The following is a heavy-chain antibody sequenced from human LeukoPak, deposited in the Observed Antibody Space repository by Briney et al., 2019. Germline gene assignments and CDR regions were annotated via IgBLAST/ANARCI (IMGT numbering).Heavy chain of an antibody. D-gene: IGHD5-18*01. V-gene: IGHV4-59*01. Sequence: SETLSLTCTVSGGSISTYYWSWIRQPPGKGLEWIAYIDYRGSTTYNPSLRSRVTISVDTSRNQFSLKLSSVTAADTAVYYCARSRSGYSYDHAALEIWGQGTVVTVSS. CDR3: ARSRSGYSYDHAALEI. CDR2: IDYRGST. J-gene: IGHJ3*02. CDR1: GGSISTYY.